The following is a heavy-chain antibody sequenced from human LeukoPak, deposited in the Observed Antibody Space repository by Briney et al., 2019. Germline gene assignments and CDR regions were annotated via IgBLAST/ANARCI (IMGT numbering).Heavy chain of an antibody. CDR3: ASFLGVDGSYYFDY. CDR2: INHSGST. Sequence: SETLCLTCAVYGGSFSGYYWSWIRQPPGEGLEWIGEINHSGSTNYNPSLKSRVTISVDTSKNQFSLKLSSVTAADTAVYYCASFLGVDGSYYFDYWGQGTLVTVSS. D-gene: IGHD5-24*01. J-gene: IGHJ4*02. V-gene: IGHV4-34*01. CDR1: GGSFSGYY.